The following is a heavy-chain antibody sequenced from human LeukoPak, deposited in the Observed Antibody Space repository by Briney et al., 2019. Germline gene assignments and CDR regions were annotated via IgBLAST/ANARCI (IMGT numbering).Heavy chain of an antibody. CDR3: ARVAVTTAGDYYYYYGMDV. V-gene: IGHV1-8*01. Sequence: GASVKVSCKASGYTFTSYDINWMRQATGQGLEWMGWMNPNSGNTGYAHKFQGRVTMTRNTSISTAYMELSSLRSEDTAVYYCARVAVTTAGDYYYYYGMDVWGQGTTVTVSS. CDR1: GYTFTSYD. J-gene: IGHJ6*02. D-gene: IGHD4-17*01. CDR2: MNPNSGNT.